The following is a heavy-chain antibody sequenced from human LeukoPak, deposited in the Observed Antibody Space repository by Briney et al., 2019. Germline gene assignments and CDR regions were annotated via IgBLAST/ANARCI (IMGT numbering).Heavy chain of an antibody. V-gene: IGHV5-51*01. J-gene: IGHJ5*02. CDR1: GYSFTTYW. CDR2: IFPGDSDT. D-gene: IGHD2-2*01. Sequence: GESLKISCKGSGYSFTTYWIGWVRQMPGKGLEWMGIIFPGDSDTRYSPSFQGQVTISADKSINAAYLQWRSLKALDTAMYYCARSGVPGAMTWFDPWGQGTLVTVSS. CDR3: ARSGVPGAMTWFDP.